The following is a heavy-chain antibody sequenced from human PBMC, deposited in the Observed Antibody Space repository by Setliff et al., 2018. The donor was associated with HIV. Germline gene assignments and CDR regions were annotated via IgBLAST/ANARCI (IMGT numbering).Heavy chain of an antibody. CDR3: ARDPGSGWYSPIYYYYGMDV. Sequence: GGSLRLSCEASGFRVTDTYMAWVRQAPGKGLEWVTLIYKAGKTYYADFVKGRFTIARDDTKNTVSLQMTNLEPGDTAMYYCARDPGSGWYSPIYYYYGMDVWGQGTTVTV. D-gene: IGHD6-19*01. CDR2: IYKAGKT. V-gene: IGHV3-53*01. J-gene: IGHJ6*02. CDR1: GFRVTDTY.